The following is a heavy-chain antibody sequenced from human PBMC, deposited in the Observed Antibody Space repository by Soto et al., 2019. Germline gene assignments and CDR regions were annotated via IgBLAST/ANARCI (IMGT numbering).Heavy chain of an antibody. CDR1: GFNFSNHW. D-gene: IGHD2-21*02. CDR3: ARESGDWPLNWFDP. J-gene: IGHJ5*02. Sequence: GGSLRLSCAASGFNFSNHWMHWVRQRPAEGLVWVSRITSDGKSKAYAESVKGRFAISRDNAKNTLYLQMNGLTAEDTAVYYCARESGDWPLNWFDPWGQGTLVTVS. V-gene: IGHV3-74*01. CDR2: ITSDGKSK.